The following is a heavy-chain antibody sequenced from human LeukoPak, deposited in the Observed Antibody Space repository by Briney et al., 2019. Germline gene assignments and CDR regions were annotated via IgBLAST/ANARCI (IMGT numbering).Heavy chain of an antibody. Sequence: SETLSLTCAVSGGSIRNSSFYWGWIRQPPGKGLEWIASIYNSGTTYYNPSIKSRVTISVDTSKNQFSLKLSSVTAADTAVYYCARGKPPIAAAGYDYYYGMDVWGQGTTVTVSS. D-gene: IGHD6-13*01. CDR2: IYNSGTT. CDR3: ARGKPPIAAAGYDYYYGMDV. V-gene: IGHV4-39*07. CDR1: GGSIRNSSFY. J-gene: IGHJ6*02.